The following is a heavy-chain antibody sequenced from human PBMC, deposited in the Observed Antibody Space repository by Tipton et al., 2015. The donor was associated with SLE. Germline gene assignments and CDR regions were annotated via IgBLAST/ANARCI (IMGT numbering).Heavy chain of an antibody. CDR2: IYYRGSPYYREST. CDR3: AKADGVVGGQVPYWYFDL. V-gene: IGHV4-59*01. Sequence: TLSLTCTVSGGSIRSYYWSWIRLTPGKGLEWIGDIYYRGSPYYRESTTYNPSLESRATMSLDTPKNQFSLKLNSATAADTAVYYCAKADGVVGGQVPYWYFDLWGRGTLVSVPS. CDR1: GGSIRSYY. J-gene: IGHJ2*01. D-gene: IGHD1-26*01.